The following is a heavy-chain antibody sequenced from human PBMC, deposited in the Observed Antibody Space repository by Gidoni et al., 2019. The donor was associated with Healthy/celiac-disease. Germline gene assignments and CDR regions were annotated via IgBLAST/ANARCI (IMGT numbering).Heavy chain of an antibody. J-gene: IGHJ4*02. Sequence: QVTLKESGPVLVKPTDTLTLTCTVSGFSLINARMGVSWLRQPPGKALELLAHIFSNDEKSYSTSLKSRLTISKDTSKSQVVLTMTNMDPVDTATYYCARIRYDSSGYYYELFDYWGQGTLVTVSS. D-gene: IGHD3-22*01. V-gene: IGHV2-26*01. CDR3: ARIRYDSSGYYYELFDY. CDR1: GFSLINARMG. CDR2: IFSNDEK.